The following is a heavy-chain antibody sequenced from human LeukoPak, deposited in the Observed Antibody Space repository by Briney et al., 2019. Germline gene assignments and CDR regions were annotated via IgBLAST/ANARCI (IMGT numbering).Heavy chain of an antibody. CDR3: ARTQRGYSYGLRAGFDY. Sequence: SETLSLTCAVYGGSFSGYYWTWIRQPPGKGLEWIGEINHSGSTNYNPSLKSRVTISVDMSKNQISLKLSSVTATDTAVYYCARTQRGYSYGLRAGFDYWGQGTLVTVSS. V-gene: IGHV4-34*01. J-gene: IGHJ4*02. CDR1: GGSFSGYY. D-gene: IGHD5-18*01. CDR2: INHSGST.